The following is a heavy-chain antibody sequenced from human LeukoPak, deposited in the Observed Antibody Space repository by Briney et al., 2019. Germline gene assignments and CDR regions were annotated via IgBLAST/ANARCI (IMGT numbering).Heavy chain of an antibody. CDR3: ARVRADYDTSGYDY. CDR2: ISSGGSTI. Sequence: GGSLRLSCAASGFTFSSYEMNWVRQAPGKGLEWVSYISSGGSTIYYADSVKGRFTISRDNAKNTLYLQMNSLRAEDTAVYYCARVRADYDTSGYDYWGQGTLVTVSS. D-gene: IGHD3-22*01. J-gene: IGHJ4*02. CDR1: GFTFSSYE. V-gene: IGHV3-48*03.